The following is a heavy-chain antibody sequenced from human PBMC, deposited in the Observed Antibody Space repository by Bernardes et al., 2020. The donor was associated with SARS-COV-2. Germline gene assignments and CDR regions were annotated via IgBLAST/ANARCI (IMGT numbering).Heavy chain of an antibody. CDR1: GNSDGDFY. CDR3: ARQLPRAALAGRTFDS. V-gene: IGHV4-59*08. J-gene: IGHJ4*02. Sequence: SETLSLTCTVSGNSDGDFYWSWIRQPPGKGLEWIGHINFRGSSMYNPSLQSRATMSADTSKKEFSLNLSSMTAAATAVYYCARQLPRAALAGRTFDSWGQGILVTVSS. CDR2: INFRGSS. D-gene: IGHD6-19*01.